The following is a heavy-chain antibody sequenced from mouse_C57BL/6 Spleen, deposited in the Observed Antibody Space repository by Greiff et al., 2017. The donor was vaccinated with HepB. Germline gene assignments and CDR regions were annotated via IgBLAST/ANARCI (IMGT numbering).Heavy chain of an antibody. V-gene: IGHV5-16*01. J-gene: IGHJ4*01. CDR3: ARARSAMDY. CDR2: INYDGSST. Sequence: EVKVVESEGGLVQPGSSMKLSCTASGFTFSDYYMAWVRQVPEKGLEWVANINYDGSSTYYLDSLKSRFIISRDNAKNILYLQMSSLKSEDTATYYCARARSAMDYWGQGTSVTVSS. CDR1: GFTFSDYY.